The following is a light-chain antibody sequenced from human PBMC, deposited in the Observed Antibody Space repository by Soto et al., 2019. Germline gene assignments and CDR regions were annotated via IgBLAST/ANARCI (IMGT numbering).Light chain of an antibody. V-gene: IGLV2-23*01. J-gene: IGLJ7*01. CDR2: EDD. CDR3: CLYLGGTSV. Sequence: QSVLTQPASVSGSPGQSITISCSGVSGDVGNYNLVSWYQQYPGKAPALLIYEDDKRPSGVSNRFSGSKSDSTASLTISGLQAEEEADYYCCLYLGGTSVFGGGTQLTVL. CDR1: SGDVGNYNL.